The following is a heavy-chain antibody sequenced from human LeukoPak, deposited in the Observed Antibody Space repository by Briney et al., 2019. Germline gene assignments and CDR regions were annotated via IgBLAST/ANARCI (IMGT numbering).Heavy chain of an antibody. CDR2: ISGSGGST. V-gene: IGHV3-23*01. Sequence: PGGSLRLSCAASGFTFSSYAMSWVRQAPGKGLEWVSAISGSGGSTYYADSVKGRFTISRDNSKNTLYLQMNSLRAEDTAVYYCAKAGRPMIVDVAEFDYWGQGTLVTVSS. J-gene: IGHJ4*02. D-gene: IGHD3-22*01. CDR1: GFTFSSYA. CDR3: AKAGRPMIVDVAEFDY.